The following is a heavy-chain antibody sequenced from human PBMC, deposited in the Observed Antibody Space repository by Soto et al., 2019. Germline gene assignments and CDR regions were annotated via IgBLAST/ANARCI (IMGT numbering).Heavy chain of an antibody. Sequence: EVQLVESGGGLVKPGGSLRLSCAASGFTFSDYAMNWVRQSPGKGLEWVSSISSSGTYIYYADSLKGRFTISRDTAKNSVDLQMNSLRADDTAVYYCARIRMYYSSSEAAYYLDCWGQGVLVTVSS. CDR1: GFTFSDYA. D-gene: IGHD6-13*01. V-gene: IGHV3-21*01. CDR3: ARIRMYYSSSEAAYYLDC. CDR2: ISSSGTYI. J-gene: IGHJ4*02.